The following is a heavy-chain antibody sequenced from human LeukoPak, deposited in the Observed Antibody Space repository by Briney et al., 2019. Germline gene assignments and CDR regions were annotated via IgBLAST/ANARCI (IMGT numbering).Heavy chain of an antibody. J-gene: IGHJ4*02. CDR3: AGQLVRGVIVDDY. V-gene: IGHV4-59*08. D-gene: IGHD3-10*01. Sequence: SETLSLTCTVSGGSISSYYWSWIRQPPGKGLEWIGYIYYSGSTKYNPSLKSRVTISVDTSKNQFSLKLSSVTAADTAVYYCAGQLVRGVIVDDYWGQGTLVTVSS. CDR1: GGSISSYY. CDR2: IYYSGST.